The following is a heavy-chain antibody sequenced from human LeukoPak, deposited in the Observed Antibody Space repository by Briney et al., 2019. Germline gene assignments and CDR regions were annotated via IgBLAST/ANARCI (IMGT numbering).Heavy chain of an antibody. J-gene: IGHJ4*02. V-gene: IGHV3-64*01. CDR1: GFTFSSYA. CDR2: ISSNGGST. CDR3: AKSIGIAPEDGFDY. D-gene: IGHD6-25*01. Sequence: GGSLRLSCAASGFTFSSYAMHWVRQAPGKGLEYVSAISSNGGSTYHANSVKGRFTISRDNSKNTLYLQMGSLRAEDMAVYYCAKSIGIAPEDGFDYWGQGTLVTVSS.